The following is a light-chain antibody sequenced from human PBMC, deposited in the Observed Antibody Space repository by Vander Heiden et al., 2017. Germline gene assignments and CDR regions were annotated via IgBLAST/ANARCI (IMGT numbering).Light chain of an antibody. CDR2: SDN. Sequence: QSVLTQPPSASGTAEQSVTSSCSGSIFNIGVKLVYWYQQFPRTAPTLSIHSDNHRPSGVPDRFSGSNSCPSASLAISGLRSEDEADYYCATWDNSLSGRGIFGGGTKLTV. CDR1: IFNIGVKL. J-gene: IGLJ2*01. V-gene: IGLV1-47*02. CDR3: ATWDNSLSGRGI.